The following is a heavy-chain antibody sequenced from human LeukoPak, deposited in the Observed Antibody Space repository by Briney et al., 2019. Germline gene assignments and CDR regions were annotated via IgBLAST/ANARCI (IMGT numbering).Heavy chain of an antibody. D-gene: IGHD2-2*01. J-gene: IGHJ6*03. CDR2: ISTYNGNT. CDR3: ARPAKEAYYYYYMDV. Sequence: ASVKVSCKTSGNTLPTYGITWVRQAPGQGLEWMGWISTYNGNTNYAQKLQGRVTMTRDTSTNTAYMELRSLRSNDTAVYYCARPAKEAYYYYYMDVLGTGTTVTVSS. V-gene: IGHV1-18*01. CDR1: GNTLPTYG.